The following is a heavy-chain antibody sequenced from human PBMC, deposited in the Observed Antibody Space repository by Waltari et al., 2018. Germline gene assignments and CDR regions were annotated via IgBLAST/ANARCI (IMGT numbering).Heavy chain of an antibody. Sequence: QVQLVQSGAEVKKPGSSVKVSCKASGDPFISYSISWVRQAPGQGLEWMGRVIPIFGTTYYAKKFKGRVNITADKSTTTAYMELSGLRYEDTAVYYCARERRVVASEADYWGQGTLVTVSS. D-gene: IGHD3-22*01. J-gene: IGHJ4*02. V-gene: IGHV1-69*08. CDR1: GDPFISYS. CDR3: ARERRVVASEADY. CDR2: VIPIFGTT.